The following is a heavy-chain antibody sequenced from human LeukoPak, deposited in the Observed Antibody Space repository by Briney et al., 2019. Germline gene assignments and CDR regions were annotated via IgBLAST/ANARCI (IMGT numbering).Heavy chain of an antibody. Sequence: GGSLRLSCAASGFTFSSYAMSWVRQAPGKGLEWVSAISGSGGGTYYADSVKGRFTISRDNSKNTLYLQMNSLRAEDTAVYYCAKESQRELRYFDWIPDYWGQGTLVTVSS. J-gene: IGHJ4*02. CDR2: ISGSGGGT. CDR1: GFTFSSYA. D-gene: IGHD3-9*01. CDR3: AKESQRELRYFDWIPDY. V-gene: IGHV3-23*01.